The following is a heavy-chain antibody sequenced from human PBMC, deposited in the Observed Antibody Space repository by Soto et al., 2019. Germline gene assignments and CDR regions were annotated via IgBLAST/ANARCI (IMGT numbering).Heavy chain of an antibody. CDR2: IIPVFGTA. CDR3: ARERPERGKDV. CDR1: GGTFSSSA. D-gene: IGHD6-25*01. V-gene: IGHV1-69*06. Sequence: QVQLVQSGAEVKKPGSSVKVSCKASGGTFSSSAISWVRQAPGQGLEWMGAIIPVFGTAHYAQKFQGRVTITADKPTSTAYMDLSRLRSEDTAVYYWARERPERGKDVWGQGTTVTGSS. J-gene: IGHJ6*02.